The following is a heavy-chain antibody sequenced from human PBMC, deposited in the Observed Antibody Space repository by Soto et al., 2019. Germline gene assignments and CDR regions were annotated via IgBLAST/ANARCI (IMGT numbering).Heavy chain of an antibody. CDR1: GFTFSSYG. CDR3: ARDQLQWLVDTCFDY. CDR2: IWYDGSNK. J-gene: IGHJ4*02. D-gene: IGHD6-19*01. Sequence: QVQLVESGGGVVQPGRSLRLSCAASGFTFSSYGMHWVRQAPGKGLEWVAVIWYDGSNKYYADSVKGRFPISRDNSKNTLYLQMNSLRAEDTAVYYCARDQLQWLVDTCFDYWGQGTLVTVSS. V-gene: IGHV3-33*01.